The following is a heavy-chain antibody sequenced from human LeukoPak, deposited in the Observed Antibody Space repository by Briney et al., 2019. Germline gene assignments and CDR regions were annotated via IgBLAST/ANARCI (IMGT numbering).Heavy chain of an antibody. J-gene: IGHJ4*02. CDR3: ARGRRSSSSSSPRYFDY. CDR2: INHSGST. D-gene: IGHD6-6*01. CDR1: GGSFSGYY. Sequence: SETLSLTCAVYGGSFSGYYWSWIRQPPGKGLEWIGEINHSGSTNYNPSLKSRVTISVDTSKNQFSLKLTSVTAADTAVYYCARGRRSSSSSSPRYFDYWGQGTLVTVSS. V-gene: IGHV4-34*01.